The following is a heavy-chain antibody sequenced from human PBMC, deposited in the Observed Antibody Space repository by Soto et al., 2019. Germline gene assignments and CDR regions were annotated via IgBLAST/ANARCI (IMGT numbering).Heavy chain of an antibody. CDR3: ARDRYYYGMDV. Sequence: PGGSRRLSCAASGFTFSSYLMSWVRQAPGKGLEWVANIKQDGSEKYYVDSVKGRFTISRDNAKNSLYLQMNSLRAEDTAVYYCARDRYYYGMDVWGQGTTVTVSS. J-gene: IGHJ6*02. V-gene: IGHV3-7*03. CDR2: IKQDGSEK. CDR1: GFTFSSYL.